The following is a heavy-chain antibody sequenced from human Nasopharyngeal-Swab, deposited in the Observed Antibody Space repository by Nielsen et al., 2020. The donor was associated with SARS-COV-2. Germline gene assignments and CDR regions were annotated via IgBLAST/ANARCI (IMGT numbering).Heavy chain of an antibody. CDR1: GGSISSYY. Sequence: SETLSLTCTVSGGSISSYYWSWIRQPPGKGLEWIGYIYYSGSTNYNPSLKSRVTISVDTSKNQFSLKLSSVTVADTAVYYCARGYSSGWYFDWGQGTLVTVSS. D-gene: IGHD6-19*01. J-gene: IGHJ4*02. CDR2: IYYSGST. V-gene: IGHV4-59*08. CDR3: ARGYSSGWYFD.